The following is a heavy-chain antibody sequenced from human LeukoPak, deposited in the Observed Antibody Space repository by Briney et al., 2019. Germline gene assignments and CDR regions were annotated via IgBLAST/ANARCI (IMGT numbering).Heavy chain of an antibody. CDR2: ISGSGSAM. CDR1: GFTFSDYY. D-gene: IGHD5-24*01. Sequence: GGSLRLSCAASGFTFSDYYMSWIRQAPGKGLEWVSYISGSGSAMFYAGSVKGRFTISRDNAKNSLYLQINSLRAEDTAVYYCAKSDMATIVHYRGQGTLVTVSS. V-gene: IGHV3-11*04. J-gene: IGHJ4*02. CDR3: AKSDMATIVHY.